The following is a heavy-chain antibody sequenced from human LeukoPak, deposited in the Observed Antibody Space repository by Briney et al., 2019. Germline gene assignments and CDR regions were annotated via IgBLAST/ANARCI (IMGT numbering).Heavy chain of an antibody. D-gene: IGHD3-10*01. CDR2: IYYSGST. Sequence: SETLSLTCTVSGGSISSSSYYWGWIRQPPGKGPEWIGSIYYSGSTYYNPSLKSRVTISVDTSKNQFSLKLSSVTAADTAVYYCARRVGSYYYYMDVWGKGTTVTVSS. CDR3: ARRVGSYYYYMDV. V-gene: IGHV4-39*01. CDR1: GGSISSSSYY. J-gene: IGHJ6*03.